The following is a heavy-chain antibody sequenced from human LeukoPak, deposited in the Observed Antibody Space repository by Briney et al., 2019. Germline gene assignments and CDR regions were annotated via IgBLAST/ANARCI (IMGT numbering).Heavy chain of an antibody. Sequence: SETLSLTCAVSGDSISNYGYYWGWLRQPPGKGLEWIGRIYHSGSTQYSPSLKSRVTISIDTSKNQFSLKLTSVTAGHAAVYFCARLGKGPYYFDWSGQGLLVTVSS. CDR3: ARLGKGPYYFDW. CDR2: IYHSGST. CDR1: GDSISNYGYY. J-gene: IGHJ4*02. V-gene: IGHV4-39*01.